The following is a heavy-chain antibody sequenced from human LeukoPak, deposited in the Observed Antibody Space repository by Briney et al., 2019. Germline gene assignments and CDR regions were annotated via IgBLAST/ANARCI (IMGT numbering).Heavy chain of an antibody. D-gene: IGHD2-2*01. CDR1: GFAFDEHG. CDR2: INWSGGST. CDR3: ARAPITSPFYFDY. V-gene: IGHV3-20*04. J-gene: IGHJ4*02. Sequence: PGGALRLSCTASGFAFDEHGMSWVRQVPGKGLDWVSGINWSGGSTGYADPLRGRFTISRGNAKNSLYLQMDSLRAEDTALYYCARAPITSPFYFDYWGQGTLVTVSS.